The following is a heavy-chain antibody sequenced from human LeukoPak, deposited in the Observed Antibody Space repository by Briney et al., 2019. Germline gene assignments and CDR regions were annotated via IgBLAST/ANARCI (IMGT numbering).Heavy chain of an antibody. J-gene: IGHJ4*02. Sequence: ASVKVACKASGYPFTGYYLHWVRQAPGQGLEWMGWINPNSGFTNYAQKFQGRVTMTRDTSISTAYMELSRLRSDDTAVYYCARLADCSSSSCRSFDYWGQGTLVTVSS. CDR3: ARLADCSSSSCRSFDY. D-gene: IGHD2-2*01. CDR1: GYPFTGYY. CDR2: INPNSGFT. V-gene: IGHV1-2*02.